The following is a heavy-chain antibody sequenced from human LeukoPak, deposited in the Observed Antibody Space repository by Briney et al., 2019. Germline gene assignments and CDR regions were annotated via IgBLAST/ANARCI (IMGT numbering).Heavy chain of an antibody. Sequence: ASVKVSCKASGYTFTSYYMHWVRQAPGQGLEWMGIINPSGGSTSYAQKFQGRVTMTRDMSTSTVYMELSSLRSEDTAVYYCARTLTIFGANENWFDPWGQGTLVTVSS. CDR1: GYTFTSYY. CDR3: ARTLTIFGANENWFDP. V-gene: IGHV1-46*01. CDR2: INPSGGST. D-gene: IGHD3-3*01. J-gene: IGHJ5*02.